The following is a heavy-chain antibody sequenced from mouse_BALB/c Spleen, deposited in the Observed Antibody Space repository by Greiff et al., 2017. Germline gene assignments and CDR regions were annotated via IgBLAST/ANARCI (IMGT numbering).Heavy chain of an antibody. Sequence: EVKLVESGGGLVQPGGSLKLSCAASGFTFSSYTMSWVRQTPEKRLEWVAYISNGGGSTYYPDTVKGRFTISRDNAKNTLYLQMSSLKSEDTAMYYCARLGGPLLRPYFDYWGQGTTLTVSS. CDR3: ARLGGPLLRPYFDY. CDR2: ISNGGGST. D-gene: IGHD1-2*01. V-gene: IGHV5-12-2*01. J-gene: IGHJ2*01. CDR1: GFTFSSYT.